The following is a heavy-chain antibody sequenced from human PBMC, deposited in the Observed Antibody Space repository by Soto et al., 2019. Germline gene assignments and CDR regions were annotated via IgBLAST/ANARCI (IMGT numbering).Heavy chain of an antibody. CDR3: ARDLQVEWLLYDQPQNWFDP. V-gene: IGHV1-18*01. Sequence: QVQLVQSGAEVKKPGASVKVSCKASGYTFTSYGISWVRQAPGQGLEWMGWISAYNGNTNYAQKLQGRVTITTDTYASTAHLELSSLRSDDTEVYYCARDLQVEWLLYDQPQNWFDPWGQGTIVTVSS. J-gene: IGHJ5*02. CDR1: GYTFTSYG. CDR2: ISAYNGNT. D-gene: IGHD3-3*01.